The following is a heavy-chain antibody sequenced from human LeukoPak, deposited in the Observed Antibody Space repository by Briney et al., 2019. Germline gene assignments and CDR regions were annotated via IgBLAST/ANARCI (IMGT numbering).Heavy chain of an antibody. CDR3: ARDPNWGSGY. D-gene: IGHD7-27*01. V-gene: IGHV3-23*01. CDR1: GISFYNYG. J-gene: IGHJ4*02. Sequence: PGGALRLSRAASGISFYNYGMRWVRQAPGKGLEWVSIIGTSGGDIHYADAVKGRFSISRDNSKSTLSLQMNSLRVDDTAVYYCARDPNWGSGYWGQGTLVTVSS. CDR2: IGTSGGDI.